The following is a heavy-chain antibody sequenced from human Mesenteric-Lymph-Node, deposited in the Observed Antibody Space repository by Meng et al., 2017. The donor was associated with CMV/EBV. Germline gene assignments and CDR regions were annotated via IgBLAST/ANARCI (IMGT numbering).Heavy chain of an antibody. CDR2: ISDSGSTI. D-gene: IGHD3-3*01. J-gene: IGHJ4*02. CDR1: GFTFSSYS. V-gene: IGHV3-48*04. Sequence: GESLKISCAASGFTFSSYSMNWVRQAPGKGLEWLSYISDSGSTIYYADSVKGRFTISRDNAKNSLYLQMNSLRAEDAAVYYCVRPVLESWYFDYWGQGTLVTVSS. CDR3: VRPVLESWYFDY.